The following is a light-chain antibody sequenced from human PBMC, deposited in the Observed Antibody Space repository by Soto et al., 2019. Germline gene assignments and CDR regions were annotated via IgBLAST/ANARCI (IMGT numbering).Light chain of an antibody. CDR3: HQRQSWPRT. Sequence: EIVLTQSPGTLSLSPVERATLSCRASLSVYSRYLAWYQHKPGQAPRLLIYLTSNRAAGIPARFSGSGSETDFTLTISDVEPEDFAVYYCHQRQSWPRTCGQGTKVDIK. CDR2: LTS. CDR1: LSVYSRY. J-gene: IGKJ1*01. V-gene: IGKV3-11*01.